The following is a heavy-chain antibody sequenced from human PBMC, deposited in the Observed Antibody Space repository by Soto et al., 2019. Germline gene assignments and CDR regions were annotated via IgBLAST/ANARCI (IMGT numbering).Heavy chain of an antibody. V-gene: IGHV3-11*06. CDR3: VRGGGGGLFEH. J-gene: IGHJ4*02. D-gene: IGHD2-21*01. CDR1: GFPFSDYY. Sequence: HVHLVESGGGLVKPGGSLRLSCPTSGFPFSDYYMSWIRQAPGKGLEWLSHISPKSTYRNYADSVKGRFTISRDNTKSSLFLQMNSLGVEDTAVYYCVRGGGGGLFEHWGQGVLVTVSS. CDR2: ISPKSTYR.